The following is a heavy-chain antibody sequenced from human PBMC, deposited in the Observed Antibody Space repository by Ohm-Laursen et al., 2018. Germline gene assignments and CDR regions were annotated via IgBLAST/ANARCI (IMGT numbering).Heavy chain of an antibody. CDR3: ARDYDYYDY. CDR1: GFTFSDYY. J-gene: IGHJ4*02. V-gene: IGHV3-7*01. CDR2: INRDGSGK. Sequence: SLRLSCAASGFTFSDYYMNWIRQVPGKGLEWVANINRDGSGKYYGDSVNGRFTISRDNAKNSLHLEMNSLRVEGTAVYYCARDYDYYDYWGQGTLVTVSS. D-gene: IGHD3-3*01.